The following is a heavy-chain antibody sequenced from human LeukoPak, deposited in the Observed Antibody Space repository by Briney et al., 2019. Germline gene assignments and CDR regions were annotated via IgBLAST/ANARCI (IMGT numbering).Heavy chain of an antibody. J-gene: IGHJ4*02. D-gene: IGHD3-3*01. Sequence: PSETLSLTCTVSGGSISSSSYYWGWIRQPPGKGLEWIGSIYYSGSTYYNPSLKSRVTISVDTSKNQFSLKLSSVTAADTAVYYCARQGYDFWSGYYYWYFDYWGQGTWSPSPQ. CDR2: IYYSGST. V-gene: IGHV4-39*01. CDR1: GGSISSSSYY. CDR3: ARQGYDFWSGYYYWYFDY.